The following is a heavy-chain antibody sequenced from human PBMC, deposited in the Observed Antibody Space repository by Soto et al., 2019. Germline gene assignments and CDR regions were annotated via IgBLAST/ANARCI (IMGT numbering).Heavy chain of an antibody. J-gene: IGHJ6*04. V-gene: IGHV1-69*01. Sequence: QVQVVQSGVEVRRPGSSVKVSCKASGDTFKNCVISWVRQAPGQGLEWMGGIIPLFGTTDFSQRLQGRLTITTDESTTTAYMELSRLRSEDTATYYCAAELGFRKLSVVWGKGTTVIVSS. CDR3: AAELGFRKLSVV. D-gene: IGHD1-7*01. CDR2: IIPLFGTT. CDR1: GDTFKNCV.